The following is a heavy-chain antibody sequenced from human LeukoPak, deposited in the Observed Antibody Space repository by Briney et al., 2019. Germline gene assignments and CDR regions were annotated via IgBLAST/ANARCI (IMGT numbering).Heavy chain of an antibody. CDR1: GFNFSNYW. V-gene: IGHV3-74*01. CDR3: ARDGSVLWFGELGNYMDV. D-gene: IGHD3-10*01. J-gene: IGHJ6*03. Sequence: PGGSLRLSCAASGFNFSNYWMHWVRQAPGKGLVWVSRINSDGSSTSYADSVKGRFTISRDNAKNTLYLQMNSLRAEDTAVYYCARDGSVLWFGELGNYMDVWGKGTTVTISS. CDR2: INSDGSST.